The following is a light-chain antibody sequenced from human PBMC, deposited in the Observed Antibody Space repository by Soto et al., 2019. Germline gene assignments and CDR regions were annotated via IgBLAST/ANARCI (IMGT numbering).Light chain of an antibody. J-gene: IGLJ1*01. CDR1: SSDVGGYNY. CDR2: EVS. CDR3: SSYTAGGTI. V-gene: IGLV2-14*01. Sequence: QSALTQPASVSGSPGQSISISCTGTSSDVGGYNYVSWYQQHPGKAPKLMIYEVSNRPSGVSNRFSGSKSGNTASLTISGLQAEDEPDYYCSSYTAGGTIFGTGTKVTVL.